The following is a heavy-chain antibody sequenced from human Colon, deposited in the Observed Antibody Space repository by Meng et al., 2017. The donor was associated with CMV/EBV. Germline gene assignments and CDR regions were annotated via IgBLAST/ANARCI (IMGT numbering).Heavy chain of an antibody. CDR1: GYTFTANH. D-gene: IGHD6-13*01. CDR3: VRESWYFDF. CDR2: IYPQDGGT. Sequence: QVQGVQAGTEVKKPGASVKVSCKTSGYTFTANHLHWVRQAPGQGLEWMGWIYPQDGGTYFAQKFQDRVTLTRDTSITTAYMELSGLTSDDTAIYYCVRESWYFDFWGEGTLVTVSS. V-gene: IGHV1-2*02. J-gene: IGHJ4*02.